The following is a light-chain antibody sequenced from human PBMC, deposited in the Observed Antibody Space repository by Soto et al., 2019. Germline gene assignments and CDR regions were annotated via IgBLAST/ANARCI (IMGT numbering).Light chain of an antibody. CDR3: QQGDSNPST. J-gene: IGKJ1*01. V-gene: IGKV1-39*01. Sequence: DIQMTQSPSSLSASVGDRVTITCRANETIKTYLNWYQQRPGRAPNLLIYYASTLQSGVPSRFRGSGSGTDFTLTISSLHPEDYATYLCQQGDSNPSTFGQGTEV. CDR1: ETIKTY. CDR2: YAS.